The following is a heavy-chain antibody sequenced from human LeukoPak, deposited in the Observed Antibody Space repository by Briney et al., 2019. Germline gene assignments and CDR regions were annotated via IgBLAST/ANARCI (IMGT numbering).Heavy chain of an antibody. CDR3: ARLRTGFDP. CDR1: GGSISSYY. Sequence: SETLSLTCTVSGGSISSYYWSWIRQPPGKGLEWIGYIYYSGSTNCNPSLKSRVTISVDTSKNQFSLKLGSVTAADTAVYYCARLRTGFDPWGQGTLVTVSS. J-gene: IGHJ5*02. D-gene: IGHD1-1*01. V-gene: IGHV4-59*08. CDR2: IYYSGST.